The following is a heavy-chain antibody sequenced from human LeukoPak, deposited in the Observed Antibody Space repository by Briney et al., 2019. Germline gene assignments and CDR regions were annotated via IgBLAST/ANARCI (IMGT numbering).Heavy chain of an antibody. CDR1: GFSLSTSGVG. J-gene: IGHJ4*02. CDR2: IYWDDDK. D-gene: IGHD3-22*01. V-gene: IGHV2-5*02. CDR3: AHIGYYYDSSGYGFLDY. Sequence: ESGPTLVNPTQTLTLTCTFSGFSLSTSGVGVGWIRQPPGKALEWLALIYWDDDKRYSPSLKSRLTITKDTSKHQVVLTMTNMDPVDTATYYCAHIGYYYDSSGYGFLDYWGQGTLVTVSS.